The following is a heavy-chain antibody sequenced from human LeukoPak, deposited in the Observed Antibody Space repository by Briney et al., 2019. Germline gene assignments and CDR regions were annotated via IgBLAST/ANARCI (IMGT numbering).Heavy chain of an antibody. Sequence: GGSLRVSCAASGFTFSSYSMNWVRQAPGKGLEWVSYINNDGSLTTYADSVKGRFTISRDNAKSTVYLQMNSLGAEDTAVYYCASRGPALEMWGQGTLVTVSS. V-gene: IGHV3-74*01. CDR2: INNDGSLT. CDR3: ASRGPALEM. D-gene: IGHD5-24*01. CDR1: GFTFSSYS. J-gene: IGHJ4*02.